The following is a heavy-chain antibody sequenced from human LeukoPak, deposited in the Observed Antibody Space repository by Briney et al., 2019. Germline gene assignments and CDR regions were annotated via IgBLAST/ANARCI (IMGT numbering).Heavy chain of an antibody. Sequence: SETLSLTCNVSGGSISGYSWSWIRQPAGKGLEWIGHIFASGSTNYNPSLKSRVTISVDTSKNQFFLRLSSVTAADTAVYYCARRSRMTTIDAFDIWGQGTMVTVSS. CDR3: ARRSRMTTIDAFDI. CDR2: IFASGST. D-gene: IGHD5-24*01. CDR1: GGSISGYS. J-gene: IGHJ3*02. V-gene: IGHV4-4*07.